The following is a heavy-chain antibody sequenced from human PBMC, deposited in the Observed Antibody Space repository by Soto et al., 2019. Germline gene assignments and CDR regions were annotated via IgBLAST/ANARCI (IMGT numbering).Heavy chain of an antibody. CDR3: AITTIAARSGYYYYYYLDV. Sequence: QVQLVQSGAEVKKPGSSVKVSCKASGGTFSSYTISWVRQAPGQGLEWMGRIIPILGIENYAQKIQGRVTITADKSTSTAYMELSSLRSEDTAVYYCAITTIAARSGYYYYYYLDVWGKGTTVTVSS. D-gene: IGHD6-6*01. J-gene: IGHJ6*03. CDR1: GGTFSSYT. V-gene: IGHV1-69*02. CDR2: IIPILGIE.